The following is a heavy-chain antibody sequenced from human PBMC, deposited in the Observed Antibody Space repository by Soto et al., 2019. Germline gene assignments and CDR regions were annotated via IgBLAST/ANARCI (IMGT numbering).Heavy chain of an antibody. CDR2: INPADSEA. D-gene: IGHD3-3*01. J-gene: IGHJ4*02. V-gene: IGHV5-51*01. CDR1: GFTFSTSA. Sequence: EVQVVQSGAVVKKPGESLKISCKTSGFTFSTSAIGWVRQMPGKGLEWMGIINPADSEATYSPSFQGQVTFSADKSISTAYLHWSSLKASDNAIYYCAPYYNYWNTWGQGTLVTVSS. CDR3: APYYNYWNT.